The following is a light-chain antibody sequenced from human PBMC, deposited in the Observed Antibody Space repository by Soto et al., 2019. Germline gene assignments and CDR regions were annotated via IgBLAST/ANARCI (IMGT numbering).Light chain of an antibody. V-gene: IGKV3-20*01. CDR1: QSINSRY. Sequence: EIVLTQSPGTLSLSPGERATLSCRASQSINSRYLAWYQQKPGQAPRLLIYGASSRATGIPDRFSGSGSGTDFTLTISRLEPEDVAVYYCQQYGNTPGFTFGPGTIVDIK. CDR2: GAS. CDR3: QQYGNTPGFT. J-gene: IGKJ3*01.